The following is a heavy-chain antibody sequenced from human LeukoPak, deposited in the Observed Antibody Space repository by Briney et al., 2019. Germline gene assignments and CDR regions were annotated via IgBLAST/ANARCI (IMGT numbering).Heavy chain of an antibody. D-gene: IGHD3-22*01. CDR1: GYTFTGYY. J-gene: IGHJ4*02. V-gene: IGHV1-2*06. Sequence: ASVKVSCKASGYTFTGYYMHWVRQAPGQGLEWMGRINPNSGGTNYAQKFQGRVTMTRDTSISTAYMELSRLRSGDTAVYYCARAPNYYDSSGYYGGDDYWGQGTLVTVFS. CDR3: ARAPNYYDSSGYYGGDDY. CDR2: INPNSGGT.